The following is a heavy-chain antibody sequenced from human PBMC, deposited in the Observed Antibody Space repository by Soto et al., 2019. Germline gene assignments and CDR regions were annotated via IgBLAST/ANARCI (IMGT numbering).Heavy chain of an antibody. D-gene: IGHD3-16*01. V-gene: IGHV4-30-4*01. J-gene: IGHJ6*02. CDR2: IFSSGTT. Sequence: ASETLSLTCTVSGDSISSGNKYWSWIRQPPGKGLEWIGHIFSSGTTYYNPSLKSRLTMSLDASQNQFSLKLNYLTDADTAVYFCARVPSPFDYYYAMDVWGQGTTVTVSS. CDR3: ARVPSPFDYYYAMDV. CDR1: GDSISSGNKY.